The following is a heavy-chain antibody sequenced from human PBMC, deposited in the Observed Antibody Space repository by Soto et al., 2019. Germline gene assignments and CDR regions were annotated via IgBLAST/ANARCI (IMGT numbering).Heavy chain of an antibody. D-gene: IGHD3-10*01. Sequence: QMQLVASGGGVVQPGRSLRLSCAASGFSFNSYGMHWVRQAPGKGLEWVAFISYDGTKKFYGDSVKGRFTISRDNPKSTLYLQMHSLRPEDTAVYYCAKTGVSVVRGVPQGFDYWGQGTLVTVSS. J-gene: IGHJ4*02. CDR1: GFSFNSYG. CDR2: ISYDGTKK. V-gene: IGHV3-30*18. CDR3: AKTGVSVVRGVPQGFDY.